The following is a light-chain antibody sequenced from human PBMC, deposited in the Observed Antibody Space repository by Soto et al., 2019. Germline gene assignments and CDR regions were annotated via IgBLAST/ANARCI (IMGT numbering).Light chain of an antibody. V-gene: IGLV2-14*01. J-gene: IGLJ3*02. CDR2: EVS. CDR3: SSSTSSSTWV. Sequence: QSALTQPASVSGSAGQSITISCTRTSSDVGGYNYVSWYQQHPGKAPKLMIYEVSNRPSGVSNRFSGSKSGNTASLTLSGLQAEDEADYYCSSSTSSSTWVFGGGTKLTVL. CDR1: SSDVGGYNY.